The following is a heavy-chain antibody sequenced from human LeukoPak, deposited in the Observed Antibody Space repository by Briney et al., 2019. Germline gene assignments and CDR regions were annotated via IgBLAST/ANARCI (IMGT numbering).Heavy chain of an antibody. CDR2: IYSGGST. Sequence: GGSLRLSCAASGFTVSSNYMSWVRQAPGKGLEWVSVIYSGGSTYYAGSVKGRFTISRDNSKNTLYLQMNSLRAEDTAVYYCARAPGIGVLGEGFDYWGQGTLVTVSS. V-gene: IGHV3-53*01. CDR1: GFTVSSNY. CDR3: ARAPGIGVLGEGFDY. D-gene: IGHD3-16*01. J-gene: IGHJ4*02.